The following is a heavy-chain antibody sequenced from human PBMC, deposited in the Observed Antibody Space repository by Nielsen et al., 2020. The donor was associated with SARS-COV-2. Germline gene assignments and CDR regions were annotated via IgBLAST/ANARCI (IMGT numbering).Heavy chain of an antibody. Sequence: GGPLRLSCAASGFTFSSYWMSWVRQAPGKGLEWVSSISSSSSYIYYADSVKGRFTISRDNAKNSLYLQMNSLRAEDTAVYYCARPDGGFDYWGQGTLVTVSS. J-gene: IGHJ4*02. CDR1: GFTFSSYW. CDR3: ARPDGGFDY. CDR2: ISSSSSYI. V-gene: IGHV3-21*01. D-gene: IGHD4-23*01.